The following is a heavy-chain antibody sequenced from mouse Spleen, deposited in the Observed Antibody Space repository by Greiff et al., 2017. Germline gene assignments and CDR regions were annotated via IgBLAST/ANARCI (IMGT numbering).Heavy chain of an antibody. Sequence: VQLQQSGPELVKPGASVKIPCKASGYTFTDYNMDWVKQSHGKSLEWIGDINPNNGGTIYNQKFKGKATLTVDKSSSTAYMELRSLTSEDTAVYYCARAGGNYVLYAMDYWGQGTSVTVSS. CDR3: ARAGGNYVLYAMDY. CDR2: INPNNGGT. D-gene: IGHD2-1*01. V-gene: IGHV1-18*01. CDR1: GYTFTDYN. J-gene: IGHJ4*01.